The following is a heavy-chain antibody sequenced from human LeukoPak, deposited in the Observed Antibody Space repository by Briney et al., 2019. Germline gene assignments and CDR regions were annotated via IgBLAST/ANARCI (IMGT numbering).Heavy chain of an antibody. V-gene: IGHV3-21*01. CDR1: GFTFSTYD. CDR3: ARGATGTTALVDY. Sequence: GGSLRLSCVASGFTFSTYDMSWVRQAPGKGLEWVSSISSSSSYIYYADSVKGRFTISRDNAKNSLYLQMNSLRAEDTAVYYCARGATGTTALVDYWGQGTLVTVSS. J-gene: IGHJ4*02. D-gene: IGHD1-1*01. CDR2: ISSSSSYI.